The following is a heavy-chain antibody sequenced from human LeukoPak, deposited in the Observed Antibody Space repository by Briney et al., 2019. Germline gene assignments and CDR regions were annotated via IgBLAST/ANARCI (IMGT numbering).Heavy chain of an antibody. J-gene: IGHJ3*02. CDR2: IYYSGST. CDR3: AREAYGGNSFAFDI. D-gene: IGHD4-17*01. CDR1: GGSISSYY. V-gene: IGHV4-59*01. Sequence: PSETLSLTCTVSGGSISSYYWSWIRQPPGKGLEWIGYIYYSGSTNYNPSLKSRVTISVDTSKNQFSLKLSSVTAADTAVYYCAREAYGGNSFAFDIWGQGTMVTVSS.